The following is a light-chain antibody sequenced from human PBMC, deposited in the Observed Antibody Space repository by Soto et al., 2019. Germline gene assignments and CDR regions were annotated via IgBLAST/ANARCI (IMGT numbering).Light chain of an antibody. CDR1: SSDVGGHNY. J-gene: IGLJ2*01. CDR3: SSYTNTDTLV. CDR2: DVN. Sequence: QSALTQPASVSGSPGQSITISCTGTSSDVGGHNYVSWYQQYPGKAPKLMIYDVNNRPSGVSNRFSGSKSGNTASLTISGLQAEDEADYFCSSYTNTDTLVFGGGTKLTVL. V-gene: IGLV2-14*01.